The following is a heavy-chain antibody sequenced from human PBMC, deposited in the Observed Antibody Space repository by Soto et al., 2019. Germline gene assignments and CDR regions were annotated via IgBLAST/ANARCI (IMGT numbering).Heavy chain of an antibody. V-gene: IGHV3-53*01. Sequence: GGSLRLSCAASGFTVSGSDMSWVRQAPGKGLEWVSIIYSEGSTFYADSVKGRFTISRDNSKNTLYLQMNSLRAEDTAVYYCARALTGTRSCFDHWGQGTLVTVSS. CDR2: IYSEGST. D-gene: IGHD1-20*01. CDR1: GFTVSGSD. CDR3: ARALTGTRSCFDH. J-gene: IGHJ4*02.